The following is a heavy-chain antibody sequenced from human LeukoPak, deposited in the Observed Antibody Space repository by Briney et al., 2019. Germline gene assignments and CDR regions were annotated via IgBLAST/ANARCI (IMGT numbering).Heavy chain of an antibody. D-gene: IGHD3-16*01. Sequence: SETLSLTCTVSGGSISGYYWSWIRQPAGKGLEWIGRVYTSGSTNYNPSLKSRVTMSIDTSKNQFSLNLSSVTAADTAVYYCAKSPSGRGGYNWFDPWGQGTLVTVSS. CDR3: AKSPSGRGGYNWFDP. CDR2: VYTSGST. J-gene: IGHJ5*02. V-gene: IGHV4-4*07. CDR1: GGSISGYY.